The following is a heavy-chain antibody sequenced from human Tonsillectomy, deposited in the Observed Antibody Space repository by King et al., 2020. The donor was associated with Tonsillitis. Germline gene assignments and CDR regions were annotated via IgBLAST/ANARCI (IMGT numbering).Heavy chain of an antibody. Sequence: VQLVESGGGLVQPGGSLRLSCAASGFTFRQYAMTWVRQGPGKGLEWVSSIYGDGAYRSYGDSVKGRFTISRDNSKKTLYLQMNSLRAEDTAVYYCAKDKPGASWYFELWGRGPLVTVAS. CDR3: AKDKPGASWYFEL. D-gene: IGHD1-14*01. V-gene: IGHV3-23*04. J-gene: IGHJ2*01. CDR1: GFTFRQYA. CDR2: IYGDGAYR.